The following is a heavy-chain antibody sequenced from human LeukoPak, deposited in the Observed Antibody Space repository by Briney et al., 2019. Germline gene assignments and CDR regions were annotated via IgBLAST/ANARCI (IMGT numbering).Heavy chain of an antibody. J-gene: IGHJ6*03. V-gene: IGHV4-34*01. D-gene: IGHD1-26*01. CDR2: INHSGST. Sequence: PSETLSLTCAVYGGSLSGYYWSWIRQPPGKGLEWIGEINHSGSTNYNPSLKSRVTISVDTSKNQFSLKLSSVTAADTAVYYATIRAVVGHYYYYMDVWGKGTTVTVSS. CDR3: TIRAVVGHYYYYMDV. CDR1: GGSLSGYY.